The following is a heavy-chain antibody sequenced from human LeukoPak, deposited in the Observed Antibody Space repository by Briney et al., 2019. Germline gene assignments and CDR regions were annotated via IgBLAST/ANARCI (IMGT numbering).Heavy chain of an antibody. CDR1: GGSFSGYY. Sequence: PSETLSLTCAVYGGSFSGYYWSWIRQPPGKGLEWIGEINHSGSTNYNLSLKSRVTISVDTSKNQFSLKLSSVTAADTAVYYCARGSGDNYWGQGTLVTVSS. D-gene: IGHD4-17*01. CDR3: ARGSGDNY. CDR2: INHSGST. J-gene: IGHJ4*02. V-gene: IGHV4-34*01.